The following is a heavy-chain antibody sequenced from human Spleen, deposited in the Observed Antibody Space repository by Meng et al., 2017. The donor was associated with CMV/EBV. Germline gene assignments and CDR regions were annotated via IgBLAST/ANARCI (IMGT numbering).Heavy chain of an antibody. V-gene: IGHV5-51*01. D-gene: IGHD6-13*01. Sequence: KVSCKYSGDTFLMDWIVWVRQMPGKGLEWMGIIYPGDSDTRYSPSFQGQVTISADKSISTAYLQWSSLKASDTAMYYCARHPGSSWYVDYWGQGTLVTVSS. J-gene: IGHJ4*02. CDR2: IYPGDSDT. CDR3: ARHPGSSWYVDY. CDR1: GDTFLMDW.